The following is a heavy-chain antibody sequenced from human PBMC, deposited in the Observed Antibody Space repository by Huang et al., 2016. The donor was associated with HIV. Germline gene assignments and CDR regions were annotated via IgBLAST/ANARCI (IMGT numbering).Heavy chain of an antibody. CDR3: ARDFWDSRYDFWSGFDS. CDR1: GYTFTRHA. Sequence: QVRLVQSGSELKRPGASVKLSCKTSGYTFTRHAINWVRQAPGQGLEWMGWMNTNTGIPKYAQAFTGRVVFSLDTSVRTAYLEIIKLLSEDTAVYYCARDFWDSRYDFWSGFDSWGQGTLVTVPS. J-gene: IGHJ4*02. V-gene: IGHV7-4-1*02. CDR2: MNTNTGIP. D-gene: IGHD3-3*01.